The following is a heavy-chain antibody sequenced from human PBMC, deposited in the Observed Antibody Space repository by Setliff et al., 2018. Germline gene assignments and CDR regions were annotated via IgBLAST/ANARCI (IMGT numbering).Heavy chain of an antibody. J-gene: IGHJ5*02. CDR3: VPGRGS. Sequence: GGSLRLSCAASGFTFSSYWLNWVRQAPGKGLEWVANIKQDGSEIYYADSVRGRFTISRDTAKNSVYLHMNNLRADDTAVFYCVPGRGSWGQGALVTVSS. V-gene: IGHV3-7*01. D-gene: IGHD6-25*01. CDR2: IKQDGSEI. CDR1: GFTFSSYW.